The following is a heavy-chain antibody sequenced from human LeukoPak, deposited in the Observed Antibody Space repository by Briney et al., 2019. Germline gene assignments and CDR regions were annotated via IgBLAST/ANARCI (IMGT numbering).Heavy chain of an antibody. CDR2: IYYSGST. J-gene: IGHJ3*02. V-gene: IGHV4-59*01. D-gene: IGHD5-18*01. CDR3: EREAWVTRGSFDI. Sequence: PAETLSLTCTVSGGSISSYYWSWIRQPPGKGLEWIGYIYYSGSTNYNPSLKSRVTISVDTSKNQFSLKLSSVTAADTAVYYCEREAWVTRGSFDIWGQGTMVTVSS. CDR1: GGSISSYY.